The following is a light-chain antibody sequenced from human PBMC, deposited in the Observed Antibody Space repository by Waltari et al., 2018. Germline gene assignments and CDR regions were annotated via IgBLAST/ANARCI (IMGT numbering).Light chain of an antibody. J-gene: IGKJ1*01. CDR2: WAS. V-gene: IGKV4-1*01. Sequence: DIVMTQSPASLAVSLGGRATINCKSSPSVLYSSNNKNYLAWYQQKPGQPPKLLIYWASTRESGVPDRFSGSGSGTDFTLTISSLQAEDVAVYYCQQYYSTPPTFGQGTKVEIK. CDR3: QQYYSTPPT. CDR1: PSVLYSSNNKNY.